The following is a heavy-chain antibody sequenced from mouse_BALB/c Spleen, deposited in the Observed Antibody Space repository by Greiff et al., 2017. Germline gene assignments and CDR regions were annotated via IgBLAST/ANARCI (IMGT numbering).Heavy chain of an antibody. CDR2: IFPGTGTT. D-gene: IGHD2-14*01. J-gene: IGHJ2*01. V-gene: IGHV1S132*01. CDR3: ARRYRYDGDY. CDR1: GYTFTSYW. Sequence: QVHVKQSGAELVKPGASVKLSCKTSGYTFTSYWIQWVKQRPGQGLGWIGEIFPGTGTTYYNEKFKGKATLTIDTSSSTAYMQLSSLTSEDSAVYFCARRYRYDGDYWGQGTTLTVAS.